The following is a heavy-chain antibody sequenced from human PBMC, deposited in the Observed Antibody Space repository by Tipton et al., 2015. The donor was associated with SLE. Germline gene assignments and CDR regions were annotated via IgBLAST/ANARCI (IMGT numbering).Heavy chain of an antibody. J-gene: IGHJ6*02. CDR2: TAYSGTT. D-gene: IGHD1-1*01. CDR1: CGSIRSFY. Sequence: TLSLTCTVSCGSIRSFYWSWIRQPPGKGLEWIGYTAYSGTTTYNPSLKSRVTMSVDTSKNQVALHLSSVTAADTAVYFCARDAVDDQYSYGMDVWGQGTAVTVSS. CDR3: ARDAVDDQYSYGMDV. V-gene: IGHV4-59*01.